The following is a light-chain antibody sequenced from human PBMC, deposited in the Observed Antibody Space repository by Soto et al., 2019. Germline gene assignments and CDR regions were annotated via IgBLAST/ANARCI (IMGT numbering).Light chain of an antibody. CDR1: SSDVGAYNY. J-gene: IGLJ1*01. V-gene: IGLV2-14*01. CDR3: SSYTISSTYV. CDR2: DVS. Sequence: QSALTQPASVSGSPGQSIAISCTGTSSDVGAYNYVSWYQQHPGKAPKLMIYDVSNRPSGVSNRFSGSKSDNTASLTISGLQAEDEADYYCSSYTISSTYVFGSGTKLTVL.